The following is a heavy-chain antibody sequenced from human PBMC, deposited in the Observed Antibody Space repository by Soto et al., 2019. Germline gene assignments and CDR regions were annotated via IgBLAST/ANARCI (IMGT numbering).Heavy chain of an antibody. V-gene: IGHV4-34*01. CDR1: GGSFSGYY. CDR3: ARSPIYYYGMDV. CDR2: INHSGST. J-gene: IGHJ6*02. Sequence: QVQLQQWGAGLLKPSETLSLTCAVYGGSFSGYYWSWIRQPPGKGLEWIGEINHSGSTNYNPSLKSRVTISVDTSKNQFSLKLSSVTAADTAVYYCARSPIYYYGMDVWGQGTTVTVSS.